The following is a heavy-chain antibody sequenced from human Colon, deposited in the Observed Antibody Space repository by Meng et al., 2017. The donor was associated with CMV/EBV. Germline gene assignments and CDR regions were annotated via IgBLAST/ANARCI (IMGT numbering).Heavy chain of an antibody. CDR1: GYIFSNFG. D-gene: IGHD3-3*01. J-gene: IGHJ4*01. CDR3: ARIIQSSGVVISPFNY. CDR2: VNADNGDT. V-gene: IGHV1-18*01. Sequence: ASVKVSCKASGYIFSNFGLSWVRQAPGQGLEWLGWVNADNGDTHYAQKVQDRVILTTDTSMSTAYMELRSLRSDDTAVYYSARIIQSSGVVISPFNYWGHGTMVTVSS.